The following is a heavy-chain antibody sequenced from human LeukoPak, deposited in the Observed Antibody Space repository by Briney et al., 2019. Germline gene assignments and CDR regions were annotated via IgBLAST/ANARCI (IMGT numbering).Heavy chain of an antibody. CDR2: ISYDGSNK. V-gene: IGHV3-30*04. D-gene: IGHD3-9*01. J-gene: IGHJ6*04. Sequence: GRSLRLSCAASGFTFSSYAMHWVRQAPGKGLEWVAVISYDGSNKYYADSVKGRFTISRDNSENTLYLQMNSLRAEDTAVYYCARVLSGYPRRDYYYGMDVWGKGTTVTVSS. CDR3: ARVLSGYPRRDYYYGMDV. CDR1: GFTFSSYA.